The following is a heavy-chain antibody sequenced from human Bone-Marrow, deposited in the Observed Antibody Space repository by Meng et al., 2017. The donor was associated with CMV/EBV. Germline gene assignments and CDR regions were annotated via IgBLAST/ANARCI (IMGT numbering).Heavy chain of an antibody. CDR3: ARVGRETNYYYGMDV. J-gene: IGHJ6*02. V-gene: IGHV3-23*01. CDR2: ISGGGDST. Sequence: GESLKISCAASGFTFSNYAMSWVRQAPGKGLEWVSAISGGGDSTYYADSVKGRFTISRDNSKNTLYLQMNSLRAEDTAVYYCARVGRETNYYYGMDVWGQGTTVTVSS. CDR1: GFTFSNYA. D-gene: IGHD3-16*01.